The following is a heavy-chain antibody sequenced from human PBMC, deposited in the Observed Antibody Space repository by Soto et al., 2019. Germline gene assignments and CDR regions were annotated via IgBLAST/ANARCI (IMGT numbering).Heavy chain of an antibody. V-gene: IGHV3-23*01. D-gene: IGHD3-3*01. Sequence: GGSLRLSCAASGFTFSSYAMSWVRQAPGKGLEWVSAISGSGGSTYYADSVKGRFTISRDNSKNTLYLQMNSLRAEDTAVYYCAKIITGRFLELLLDYYGMDVWGQGTTVTVSS. J-gene: IGHJ6*02. CDR3: AKIITGRFLELLLDYYGMDV. CDR1: GFTFSSYA. CDR2: ISGSGGST.